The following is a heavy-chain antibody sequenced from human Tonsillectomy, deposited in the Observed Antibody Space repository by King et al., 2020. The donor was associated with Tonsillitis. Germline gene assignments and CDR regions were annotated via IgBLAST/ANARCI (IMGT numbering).Heavy chain of an antibody. V-gene: IGHV3-9*01. Sequence: QLVQSGGGLVQPGRSLRLSCAASGFTFDDYAMHWVRQAPGKGLEWVSGISWNSGSIGYADSVKGRFTISRDNAKNSLYLQMNSLRAEDTALYYCAKDSNMKAISSFDYWGQGTLVTVSS. J-gene: IGHJ4*02. CDR3: AKDSNMKAISSFDY. D-gene: IGHD2/OR15-2a*01. CDR2: ISWNSGSI. CDR1: GFTFDDYA.